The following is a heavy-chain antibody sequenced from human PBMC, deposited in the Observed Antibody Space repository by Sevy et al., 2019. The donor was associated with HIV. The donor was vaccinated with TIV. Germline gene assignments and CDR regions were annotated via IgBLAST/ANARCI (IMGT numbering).Heavy chain of an antibody. D-gene: IGHD2-15*01. CDR1: GGSISSYY. CDR2: IYYSGST. Sequence: SETLSLTCTVSGGSISSYYWSWIRQPPGKGLEWIGYIYYSGSTNYNPSLKSRVTISVDTSKNQFSLKLSSVTAADTAVYYCVRGLTVVYAFDIWGQGTMVIVSS. V-gene: IGHV4-59*01. J-gene: IGHJ3*02. CDR3: VRGLTVVYAFDI.